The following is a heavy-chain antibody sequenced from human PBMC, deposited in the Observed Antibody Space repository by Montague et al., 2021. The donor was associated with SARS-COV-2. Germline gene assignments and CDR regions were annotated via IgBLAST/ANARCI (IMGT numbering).Heavy chain of an antibody. V-gene: IGHV3-23*01. J-gene: IGHJ6*02. D-gene: IGHD6-19*01. CDR1: GFTLSSYA. CDR3: AKDKRTQLLYYYYGMDV. Sequence: SLRLSCAASGFTLSSYAMSWVRQAPGKGLGWVSAISGSGGSTYYADSVKGRFTISRDNSKNTLYLQMNSLRAEDTAVYYCAKDKRTQLLYYYYGMDVWGQGTMVTVSS. CDR2: ISGSGGST.